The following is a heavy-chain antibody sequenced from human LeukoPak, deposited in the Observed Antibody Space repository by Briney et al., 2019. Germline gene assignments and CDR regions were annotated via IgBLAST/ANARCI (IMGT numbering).Heavy chain of an antibody. CDR1: GYTFTSYD. V-gene: IGHV1-8*01. J-gene: IGHJ4*02. CDR2: MNPNSGNT. D-gene: IGHD2-8*01. Sequence: ASVKVSFKASGYTFTSYDINWVRQATGQGLEWMGWMNPNSGNTGYAQKFQGRVTMTRNTSISTAYMELSSLTSDDTAVYFCARGLPLGYCTYGVCYPPKHFDFWGQGTLVTVSS. CDR3: ARGLPLGYCTYGVCYPPKHFDF.